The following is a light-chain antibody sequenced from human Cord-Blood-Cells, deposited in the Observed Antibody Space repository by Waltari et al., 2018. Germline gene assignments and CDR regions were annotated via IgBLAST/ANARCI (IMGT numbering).Light chain of an antibody. J-gene: IGKJ1*01. Sequence: IVMTPSPATLSVSPGDRVTLSCRASQSVSRTLAWYPQKPGQGPRLLIYGASTRATGIPARFRGRGSGTEFSLTISSLQSEDFAVYYCQQYNNWPRTFGQGTKVEIK. CDR3: QQYNNWPRT. CDR2: GAS. CDR1: QSVSRT. V-gene: IGKV3-15*01.